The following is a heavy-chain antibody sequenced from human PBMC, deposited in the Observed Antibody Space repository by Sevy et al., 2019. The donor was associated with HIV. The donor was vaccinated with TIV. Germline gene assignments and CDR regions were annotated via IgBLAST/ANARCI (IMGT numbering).Heavy chain of an antibody. D-gene: IGHD6-6*01. CDR3: ARGGAGRQFYYYYYMDV. CDR2: VYYTGKT. CDR1: GVSITRSY. Sequence: SESLSLTCNVSGVSITRSYWNWIRQTPGKGLEWIAFVYYTGKTNYNPSLKSRVTVSLDTSKSQFSLKLSSVTAADTALYYCARGGAGRQFYYYYYMDVWGKGTLVTVSS. V-gene: IGHV4-59*01. J-gene: IGHJ6*03.